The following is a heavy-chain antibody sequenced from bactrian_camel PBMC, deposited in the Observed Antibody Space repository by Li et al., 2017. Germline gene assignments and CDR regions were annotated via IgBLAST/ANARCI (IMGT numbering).Heavy chain of an antibody. CDR3: AIAQQEYRRCLLPELRGSDFGY. Sequence: HVQLVESGGGSVQAVGSLRLSCAASGYTFASNCMGWFRQAPGNECELVSSISGDGSTYYTDAVKGRFTISHDNAKNSVDLQMNSLKPDDTAVYYCAIAQQEYRRCLLPELRGSDFGYWGQGTQVTVS. D-gene: IGHD3*01. J-gene: IGHJ6*01. CDR2: ISGDGST. CDR1: GYTFASNC. V-gene: IGHV3S55*01.